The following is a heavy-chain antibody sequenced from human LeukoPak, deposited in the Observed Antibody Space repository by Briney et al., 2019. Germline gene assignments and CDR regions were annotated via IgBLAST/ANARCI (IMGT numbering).Heavy chain of an antibody. Sequence: GSPRLSCAASGFTVSSNYMSWVCQAPGKGLEWVSVIYSGGSTDYADSVKGRFTISRDISKNTLYLQMNSLRAEDTAVYYCARSGAGGVAFDIWGQGTLCSASS. V-gene: IGHV3-53*01. CDR3: ARSGAGGVAFDI. CDR1: GFTVSSNY. CDR2: IYSGGST. J-gene: IGHJ3*02. D-gene: IGHD3-16*01.